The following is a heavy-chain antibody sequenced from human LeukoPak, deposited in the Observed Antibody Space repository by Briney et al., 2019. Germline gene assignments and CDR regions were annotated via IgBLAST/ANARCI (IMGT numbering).Heavy chain of an antibody. V-gene: IGHV4-34*01. D-gene: IGHD3-3*01. CDR1: GGSFSGYY. CDR3: ARGGGGDYDFWSGYYKDYFDY. Sequence: LRETLSLTCAVYGGSFSGYYWSWIRQPPGKGLEWIGEINHSGSTNYNPSLKSRVTISVDTSKNQFSLKLSSVTAADTAVYYCARGGGGDYDFWSGYYKDYFDYWGQGTLVTVSS. CDR2: INHSGST. J-gene: IGHJ4*02.